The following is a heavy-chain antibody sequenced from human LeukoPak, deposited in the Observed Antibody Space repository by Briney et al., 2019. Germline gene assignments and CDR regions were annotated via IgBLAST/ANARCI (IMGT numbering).Heavy chain of an antibody. V-gene: IGHV4-39*01. CDR3: ATIRGALDI. Sequence: PSETLSLTCTVSGGSISSSSYYWGWIRQPPGKGLEWIGNIYYSGSTYYNPSLKSRVTISVDTSKNQFSLKLSSVTAADTAVYYCATIRGALDIWGQGTMVTVSS. CDR2: IYYSGST. CDR1: GGSISSSSYY. J-gene: IGHJ3*02. D-gene: IGHD3-10*01.